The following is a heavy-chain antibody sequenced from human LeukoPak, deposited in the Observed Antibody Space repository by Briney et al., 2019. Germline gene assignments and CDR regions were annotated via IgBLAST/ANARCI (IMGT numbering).Heavy chain of an antibody. CDR3: ASLATTVTTEDY. V-gene: IGHV4-4*02. CDR1: GDSISSNHW. D-gene: IGHD4-17*01. CDR2: VYHSWFI. Sequence: SGTLSLTCAVSGDSISSNHWWSWVRQPPGKGLEGIGEVYHSWFISYNPSLKSSLTVSLDKSKNQFSLRLSSVTAADTAVYYCASLATTVTTEDYWGQGILVTVSS. J-gene: IGHJ4*02.